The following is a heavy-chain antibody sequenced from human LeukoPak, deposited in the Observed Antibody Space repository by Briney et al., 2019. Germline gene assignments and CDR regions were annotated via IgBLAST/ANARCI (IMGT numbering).Heavy chain of an antibody. J-gene: IGHJ6*02. CDR1: GITFSRYA. V-gene: IGHV3-30-3*01. Sequence: GGSLRLSCAASGITFSRYAMHWVRQAPGKGLDWVAVISYDGNNKYYGDPVKGRFTISRDNSRDTLFLQMNSLRAEDTAVYYCATTYYYGSGSFYNLAYYYYGMDVWGPGTTVTVSS. CDR3: ATTYYYGSGSFYNLAYYYYGMDV. D-gene: IGHD3-10*01. CDR2: ISYDGNNK.